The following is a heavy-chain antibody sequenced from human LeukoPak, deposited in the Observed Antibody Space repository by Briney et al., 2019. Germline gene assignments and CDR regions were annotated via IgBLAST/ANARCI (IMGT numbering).Heavy chain of an antibody. J-gene: IGHJ4*02. Sequence: PSETLSLTCTVSGGSISNYYWSWIRQPAGKGLEWIGRIHSSGSTNYNPSLKSRVTISVDKSKNQFSLKLSSVTAADTAVYYCARASSLGGSSSGAWGAIFDYWGQGTLVTVSA. CDR3: ARASSLGGSSSGAWGAIFDY. V-gene: IGHV4-4*07. CDR1: GGSISNYY. CDR2: IHSSGST. D-gene: IGHD1-26*01.